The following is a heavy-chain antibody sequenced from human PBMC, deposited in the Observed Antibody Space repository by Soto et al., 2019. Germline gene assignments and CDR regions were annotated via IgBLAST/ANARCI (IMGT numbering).Heavy chain of an antibody. CDR2: ISYDGSNK. CDR3: ARGVGNFYYSMDV. J-gene: IGHJ6*02. V-gene: IGHV3-30*03. CDR1: GFTFSSYG. Sequence: PGGSLRLSCAASGFTFSSYGMHWVRQAPGKGLEWVAVISYDGSNKYYADSVKGRFTISRDNSKNTLYLQMNSLRAEDTAVYYCARGVGNFYYSMDVWGQGTTVTVSS.